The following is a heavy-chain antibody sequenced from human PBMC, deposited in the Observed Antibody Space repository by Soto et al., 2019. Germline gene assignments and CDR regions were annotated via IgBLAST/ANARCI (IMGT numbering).Heavy chain of an antibody. D-gene: IGHD3-3*01. CDR3: ARSPRSGSYYYYYGMDV. CDR1: GFTFSDYY. Sequence: QVQLVESGGGLVKPGGSLRLSCAASGFTFSDYYMSWIRQAPGKGLEWVSYISSSGSTIYYADSVKGRFTISRDNAKNSLYLQMNSLRAEDTAVYYYARSPRSGSYYYYYGMDVWGQGTTVTVSS. V-gene: IGHV3-11*01. CDR2: ISSSGSTI. J-gene: IGHJ6*02.